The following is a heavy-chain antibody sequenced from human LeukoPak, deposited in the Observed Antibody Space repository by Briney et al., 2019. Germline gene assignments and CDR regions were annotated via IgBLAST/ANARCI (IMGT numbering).Heavy chain of an antibody. Sequence: GASVTVSCKASGYTFTSYDINWVRQATGQGLAWLGWMNPNSGNTGYAQKFQGRVTMTRNTSISTAYMELSSLRSEDTAVYYCARGRRAWFRELLYYYMDVWGKGTTVTVSS. V-gene: IGHV1-8*01. D-gene: IGHD3-10*01. CDR3: ARGRRAWFRELLYYYMDV. CDR2: MNPNSGNT. J-gene: IGHJ6*03. CDR1: GYTFTSYD.